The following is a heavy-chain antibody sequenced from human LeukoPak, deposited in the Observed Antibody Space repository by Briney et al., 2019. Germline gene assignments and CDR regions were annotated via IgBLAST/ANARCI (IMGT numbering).Heavy chain of an antibody. CDR3: ARAVGSGYYRHFDY. D-gene: IGHD3-3*01. J-gene: IGHJ4*02. Sequence: PGGSPRLSCAASGFTFSSYSMNWVRQAPGKGLEWVSFISTSSSYIYYADSVKGRFTISRDNAKNSLYLQMNSLRAEGTALYYCARAVGSGYYRHFDYWGQGTLVTVSS. CDR2: ISTSSSYI. CDR1: GFTFSSYS. V-gene: IGHV3-21*01.